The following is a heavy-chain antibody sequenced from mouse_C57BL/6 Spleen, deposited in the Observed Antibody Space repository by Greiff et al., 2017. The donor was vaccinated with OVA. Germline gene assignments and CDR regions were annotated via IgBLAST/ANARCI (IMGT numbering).Heavy chain of an antibody. CDR3: AREGVITTVVATPYYFDY. D-gene: IGHD1-1*01. CDR2: ISYDGSN. Sequence: EVKLQESGPGLVKPSQSLSLTCSVTGYSITSGYYWNWIRQFPGNKLEWMGYISYDGSNNSNPSLKNRISITRDPSKNQFFLKLNSVTTEDTATYDCAREGVITTVVATPYYFDYWGQGTTLTVSS. J-gene: IGHJ2*01. V-gene: IGHV3-6*01. CDR1: GYSITSGYY.